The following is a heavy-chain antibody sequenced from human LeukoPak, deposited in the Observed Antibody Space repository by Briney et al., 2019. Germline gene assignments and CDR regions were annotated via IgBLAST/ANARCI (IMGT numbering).Heavy chain of an antibody. CDR3: ATGGYSSSWSLGMDV. V-gene: IGHV3-11*01. CDR2: ISSSGSTI. J-gene: IGHJ6*02. D-gene: IGHD6-13*01. CDR1: GFTFSDYY. Sequence: PGGSLRLSCAASGFTFSDYYMSWIRQAPGKGLEWVSYISSSGSTICYADSVKGRFTISRDNAKNSLYLQMNSLRAEDTAVYYCATGGYSSSWSLGMDVWGQGTTVTVSS.